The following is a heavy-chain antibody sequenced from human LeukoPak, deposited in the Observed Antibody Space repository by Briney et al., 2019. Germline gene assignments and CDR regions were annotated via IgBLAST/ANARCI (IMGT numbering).Heavy chain of an antibody. CDR3: ARDSSDFDY. CDR1: GFTFSSFA. J-gene: IGHJ4*02. CDR2: ISYDGTNI. Sequence: PGRSLRLSCAASGFTFSSFAMQWVRQAPGEGLEGVAFISYDGTNIYYADSVKGRFNVSRDNSKNTLFLQMNSLRREDTAVYYCARDSSDFDYWGQGTLVTVSS. D-gene: IGHD3-22*01. V-gene: IGHV3-30-3*01.